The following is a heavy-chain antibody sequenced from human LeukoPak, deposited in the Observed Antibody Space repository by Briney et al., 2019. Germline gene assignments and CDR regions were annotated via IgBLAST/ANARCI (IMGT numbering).Heavy chain of an antibody. CDR1: GYTFTSYD. D-gene: IGHD2-2*01. Sequence: APVKVSCKASGYTFTSYDINWVRQATGQGLEWMGWMNPNSGNTDYAQKFQGRVTMTRNTSITTAYMELSSLRSEDTAVHYCARAQRYCGSTSCYAPVAFWGQGTLVTVSS. J-gene: IGHJ4*02. V-gene: IGHV1-8*01. CDR2: MNPNSGNT. CDR3: ARAQRYCGSTSCYAPVAF.